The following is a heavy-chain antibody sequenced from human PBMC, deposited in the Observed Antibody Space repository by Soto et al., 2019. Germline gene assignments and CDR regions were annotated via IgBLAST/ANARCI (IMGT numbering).Heavy chain of an antibody. D-gene: IGHD3-10*01. CDR3: ARGVAMVRGHYGMDV. CDR2: IYYSGST. J-gene: IGHJ6*02. V-gene: IGHV4-59*01. Sequence: SETLSLTCTVSGGSISSYYWSWIRQPPGKGLEWIGYIYYSGSTNYNPSLKSRVTISVDTSKNQSSLKLSSATAADTAVYYCARGVAMVRGHYGMDVWGQGTTVTVSS. CDR1: GGSISSYY.